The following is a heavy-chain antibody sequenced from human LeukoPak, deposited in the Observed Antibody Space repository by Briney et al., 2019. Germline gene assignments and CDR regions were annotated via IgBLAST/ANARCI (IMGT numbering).Heavy chain of an antibody. D-gene: IGHD3-3*01. Sequence: PGGSLRLSCAASGFTFSSYAMSWVRQAPGKGPEWVSAISGSGGSTYYADSVKGRFTISRDNSKNTLYLQMNSLRAEDTAVYYCAKDYDFWSGRLDYWGQGTLVTVSS. CDR1: GFTFSSYA. CDR3: AKDYDFWSGRLDY. J-gene: IGHJ4*02. V-gene: IGHV3-23*01. CDR2: ISGSGGST.